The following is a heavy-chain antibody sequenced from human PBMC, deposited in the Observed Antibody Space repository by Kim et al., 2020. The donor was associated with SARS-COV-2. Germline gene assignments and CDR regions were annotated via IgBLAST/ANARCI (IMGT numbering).Heavy chain of an antibody. D-gene: IGHD6-19*01. CDR2: ISWNSGSI. V-gene: IGHV3-9*01. J-gene: IGHJ4*02. CDR1: GFTFDDYA. CDR3: AKDRRIAVAGTGFDY. Sequence: GGSLRPSCAASGFTFDDYAMHWVRQAPGKGLEWVSGISWNSGSIGYADSVKGRFTISRDNAKNSLFLQMNSLRTEDTALYYCAKDRRIAVAGTGFDYWGQGTLVTVSS.